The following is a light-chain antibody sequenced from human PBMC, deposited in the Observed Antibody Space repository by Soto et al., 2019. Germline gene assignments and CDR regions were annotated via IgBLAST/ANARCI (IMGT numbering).Light chain of an antibody. V-gene: IGKV3-20*01. Sequence: EIVLTQSPGTLSLSPGERATLSCRASQSVSSSYLAWSQQRTGQAPRLLIYETSSRATGIPDRFSGSGSGTDFTLTISRLEPEDFALYYCHQYGSSPPWTFGQGTKVEFK. CDR3: HQYGSSPPWT. CDR2: ETS. CDR1: QSVSSSY. J-gene: IGKJ1*01.